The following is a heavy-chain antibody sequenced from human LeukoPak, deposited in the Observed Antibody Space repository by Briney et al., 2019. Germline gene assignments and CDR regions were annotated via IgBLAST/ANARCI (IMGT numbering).Heavy chain of an antibody. V-gene: IGHV4-59*08. CDR3: ARLWGIAAAGYEFGFDY. Sequence: PSETLSLACTVSGGSISSYYWSWIRQPPGKGLEWIGYIYYSGSTNYNPSLKSRVTISVDTSKNQFSLKLSSVTAADTAVYYCARLWGIAAAGYEFGFDYWGQGTLVTVCS. CDR2: IYYSGST. CDR1: GGSISSYY. J-gene: IGHJ4*02. D-gene: IGHD6-13*01.